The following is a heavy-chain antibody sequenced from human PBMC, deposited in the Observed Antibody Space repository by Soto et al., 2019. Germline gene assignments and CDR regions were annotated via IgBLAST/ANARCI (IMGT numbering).Heavy chain of an antibody. V-gene: IGHV1-69*01. CDR2: IIPLFGTS. Sequence: QVQLVQSGAEVRKPGSSVKVSCKASGDTFSTYAFSWVRQAPGQGLEWMGGIIPLFGTSNYAQKMQGRVTITADESTSTAYMELSRLRSEDTALYYCPRSLRQLDVYYGMDVWGQGTTVTVSS. CDR3: PRSLRQLDVYYGMDV. J-gene: IGHJ6*02. CDR1: GDTFSTYA. D-gene: IGHD2-2*03.